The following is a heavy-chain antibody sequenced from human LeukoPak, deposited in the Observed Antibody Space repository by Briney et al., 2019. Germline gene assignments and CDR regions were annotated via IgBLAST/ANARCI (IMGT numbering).Heavy chain of an antibody. D-gene: IGHD5-18*01. J-gene: IGHJ4*02. V-gene: IGHV1-2*06. CDR1: GYTFSGHY. CDR3: ARGGNSYGSAFDY. Sequence: ASVKVSCKASGYTFSGHYLHWVRQAPGQGLEWMGRINLNTGVTQYTENFQGRVTMTGDTSISTAYMELNGLRSDDTAIYYCARGGNSYGSAFDYWGQGTLVTVSS. CDR2: INLNTGVT.